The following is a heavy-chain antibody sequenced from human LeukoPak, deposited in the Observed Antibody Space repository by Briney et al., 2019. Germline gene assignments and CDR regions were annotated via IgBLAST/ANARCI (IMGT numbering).Heavy chain of an antibody. Sequence: PSETLSLTCTVSGGSISSYYWSWIRQPAGKGLEWIGRIYTSGSTNYNPSLKSRVTMSVDTSKNQFSLKLSSVTAADTAVYYCARDPMSYCSSTSCPLGFGPWGQGTLVTVSS. D-gene: IGHD2-2*01. CDR1: GGSISSYY. CDR3: ARDPMSYCSSTSCPLGFGP. V-gene: IGHV4-4*07. J-gene: IGHJ5*02. CDR2: IYTSGST.